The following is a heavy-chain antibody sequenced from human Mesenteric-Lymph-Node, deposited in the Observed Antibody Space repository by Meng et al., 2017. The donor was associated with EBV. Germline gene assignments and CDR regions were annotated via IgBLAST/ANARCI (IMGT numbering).Heavy chain of an antibody. CDR2: INPNSGGT. Sequence: QVQLVQSGAEVKKPGASVKVCRKPAGYNSTGYMMHWVRQAPGQGLEWMGRINPNSGGTNYAQKFQGRVTMTRDTSISTAYMELSRLRSDDTDVYYCARVYGSGSPNHWGQGTLVTVSS. J-gene: IGHJ5*02. D-gene: IGHD3-10*01. CDR3: ARVYGSGSPNH. CDR1: GYNSTGYM. V-gene: IGHV1-2*05.